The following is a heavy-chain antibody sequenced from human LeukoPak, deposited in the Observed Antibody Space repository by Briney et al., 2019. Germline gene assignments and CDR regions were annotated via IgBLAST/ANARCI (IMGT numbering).Heavy chain of an antibody. J-gene: IGHJ5*02. CDR2: ISSSSSTM. CDR1: GFTFSSYS. Sequence: GSLRLSCAASGFTFSSYSMNWVRQAPGKGLEWVSYISSSSSTMYSADSVKSRFTISRDNAKNSLYLQMNSLRAEDTAVYYCASWNFGNWFDPWGQGTLVTVSS. V-gene: IGHV3-48*01. CDR3: ASWNFGNWFDP. D-gene: IGHD3-10*01.